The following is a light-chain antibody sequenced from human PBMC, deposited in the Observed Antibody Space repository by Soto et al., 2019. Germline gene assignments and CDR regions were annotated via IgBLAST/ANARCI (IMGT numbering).Light chain of an antibody. CDR2: DAS. Sequence: EIVVTQSPATLSLSPGERATLSCRASQSVSSSLAWYSQKPGQAPRLLIYDASNRATGIPGRFSGSWSRTDFTLTISSLEPEDFADYYYQQRTRWRTFGQGTKVDI. CDR3: QQRTRWRT. V-gene: IGKV3-11*01. J-gene: IGKJ1*01. CDR1: QSVSSS.